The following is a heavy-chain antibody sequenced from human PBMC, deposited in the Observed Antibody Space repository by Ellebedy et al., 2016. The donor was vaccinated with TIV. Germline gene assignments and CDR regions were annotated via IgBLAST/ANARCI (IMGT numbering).Heavy chain of an antibody. D-gene: IGHD3-22*01. V-gene: IGHV3-33*01. Sequence: PGGSLRLSCAASGFTFSTYGMHWVRQAPQAPGKGLEWVAVIWNEGSNKYYADSMKGRFTISRDNSKNTLYLQMNSLKTEDTAVYYCTTVSMIVVIDDYDFDYWGQGTLVTVSS. CDR3: TTVSMIVVIDDYDFDY. CDR1: GFTFSTYG. J-gene: IGHJ4*02. CDR2: IWNEGSNK.